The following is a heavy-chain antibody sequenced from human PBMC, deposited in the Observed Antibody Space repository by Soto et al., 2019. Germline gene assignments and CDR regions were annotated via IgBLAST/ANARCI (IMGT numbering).Heavy chain of an antibody. V-gene: IGHV3-48*01. J-gene: IGHJ4*02. D-gene: IGHD3-3*01. CDR1: AFTFSSYS. CDR2: ISSGGYTI. CDR3: VRARREWFGGVPQYDV. Sequence: GGSLRLSCEASAFTFSSYSFNWVRQTPGQGLEWVSFISSGGYTIYHADSLEGRFSISRDDAKNSVYLQMSGLRMDDTAVYYCVRARREWFGGVPQYDVWGRGTLVTVS.